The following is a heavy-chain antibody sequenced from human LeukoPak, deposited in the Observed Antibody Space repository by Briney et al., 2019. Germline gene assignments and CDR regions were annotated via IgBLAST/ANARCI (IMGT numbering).Heavy chain of an antibody. D-gene: IGHD2-2*03. CDR3: AREYGYY. Sequence: GGSLRLSCAASGFTFNSCWMTWVRQAPGKGLEWVANIKEDGTETYYVDSVRGRFTISRDNAKNSVYLQMNSLRAEDTAVYYCAREYGYYWGQGILVTVS. CDR2: IKEDGTET. CDR1: GFTFNSCW. J-gene: IGHJ4*02. V-gene: IGHV3-7*04.